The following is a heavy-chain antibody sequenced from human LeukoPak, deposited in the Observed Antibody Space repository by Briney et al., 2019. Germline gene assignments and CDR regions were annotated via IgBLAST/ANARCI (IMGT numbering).Heavy chain of an antibody. J-gene: IGHJ4*02. CDR1: RFTFSRHA. V-gene: IGHV3-30*18. Sequence: GGSLRLSCAASRFTFSRHAMSWVRQAPGKGLEWVAVISYDGSNKYYADSVKGRFTISRDNSKNTLYLQMNSLRAEDTAVYYCAKGYSGYDWSLVDYWGQGTLVTVSS. CDR3: AKGYSGYDWSLVDY. CDR2: ISYDGSNK. D-gene: IGHD5-12*01.